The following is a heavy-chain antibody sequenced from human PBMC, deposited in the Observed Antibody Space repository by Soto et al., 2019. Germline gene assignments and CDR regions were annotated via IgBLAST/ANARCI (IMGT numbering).Heavy chain of an antibody. D-gene: IGHD3-3*01. Sequence: ASVKVSCKASGYTFTSYGISWVRQAPGQGLEWMGWISAYNGNTNYAQKLQGRVTMTTDTSTSTAYMELRSLRSDDTAVYYCARAYDFWSGTQNFDYWGQGTLVTVSS. V-gene: IGHV1-18*01. CDR1: GYTFTSYG. CDR2: ISAYNGNT. CDR3: ARAYDFWSGTQNFDY. J-gene: IGHJ4*02.